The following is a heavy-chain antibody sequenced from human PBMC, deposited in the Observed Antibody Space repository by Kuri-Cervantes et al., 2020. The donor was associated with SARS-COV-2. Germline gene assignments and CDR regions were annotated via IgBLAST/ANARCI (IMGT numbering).Heavy chain of an antibody. D-gene: IGHD6-6*01. CDR2: IYHSGST. CDR1: GYSISSGYY. Sequence: GSLRLCCAVSGYSISSGYYWGWIRQPPGKGLEWIGSIYHSGSTYYNPSLKSRVTISVDTSKNQFSLKLSSVTAADTAVYYCASVYSSSSPDFDYWGQGTLVTVSS. J-gene: IGHJ4*02. CDR3: ASVYSSSSPDFDY. V-gene: IGHV4-38-2*01.